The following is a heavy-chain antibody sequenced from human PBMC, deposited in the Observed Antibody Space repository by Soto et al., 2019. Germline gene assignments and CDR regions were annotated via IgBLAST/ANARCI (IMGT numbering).Heavy chain of an antibody. D-gene: IGHD1-20*01. J-gene: IGHJ6*02. CDR3: ARRGPSYKYYYHALDV. CDR1: GYTFTSYW. V-gene: IGHV5-51*01. CDR2: IYPGDSDT. Sequence: PGESLKISCKTSGYTFTSYWVAWVRQVPGRGLEWMGIIYPGDSDTRYSPSFQGQVTISVDKSISTAFLQWGSLKASDTAVYYCARRGPSYKYYYHALDVWGQGTTVTVSS.